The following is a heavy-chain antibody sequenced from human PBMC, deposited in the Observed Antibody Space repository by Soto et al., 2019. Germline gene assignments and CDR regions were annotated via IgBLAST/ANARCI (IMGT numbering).Heavy chain of an antibody. J-gene: IGHJ4*02. CDR2: ISGSGGST. CDR1: GFTFSSYA. D-gene: IGHD3-10*01. CDR3: AKAMGLWFGELPSASQFDY. Sequence: EVQLLESGGGLVQPGGSLRLSCAASGFTFSSYAMSWVRQAPGKGLEWVSAISGSGGSTYYADSVKGRFTISRDNSKNTLYLQRNSLRAEDTAVYYCAKAMGLWFGELPSASQFDYWGQGTLVTVSS. V-gene: IGHV3-23*01.